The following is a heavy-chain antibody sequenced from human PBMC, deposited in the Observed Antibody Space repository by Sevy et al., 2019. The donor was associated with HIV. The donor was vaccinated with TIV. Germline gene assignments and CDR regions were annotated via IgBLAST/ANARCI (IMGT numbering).Heavy chain of an antibody. CDR2: IKQDGSEK. CDR1: GFTFSSYW. D-gene: IGHD3-22*01. J-gene: IGHJ4*02. Sequence: GGSLRLSCSASGFTFSSYWMSWVRQAPGKGLEWVANIKQDGSEKYYVDSVKGRLTISRDNAKDSVYLQMNSLRAEDTAVYYCARERSYYDSTGYHDWGQGTLVTVSS. CDR3: ARERSYYDSTGYHD. V-gene: IGHV3-7*01.